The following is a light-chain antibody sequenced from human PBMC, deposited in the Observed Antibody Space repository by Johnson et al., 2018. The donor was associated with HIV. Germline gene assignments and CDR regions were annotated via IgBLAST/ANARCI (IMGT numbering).Light chain of an antibody. CDR2: ENN. Sequence: QSVLTQPPSVSAAPGQKVTISCSGSSSNIVNNYVSWYQQLPGTAPKLLIYENNKRPSWIPDRFSGSKSGTSATLGITGLQTGDEAEYYCGTWDSSLSAYVFGTGTKVTVL. CDR1: SSNIVNNY. CDR3: GTWDSSLSAYV. V-gene: IGLV1-51*02. J-gene: IGLJ1*01.